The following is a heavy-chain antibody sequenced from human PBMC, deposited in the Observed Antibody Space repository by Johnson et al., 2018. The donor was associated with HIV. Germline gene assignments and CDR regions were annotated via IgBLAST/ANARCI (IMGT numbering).Heavy chain of an antibody. D-gene: IGHD3-3*01. CDR3: TTTMWRGFYPESFEI. Sequence: VQLVESGGGLVKPGESLRLSCAASGFTFSNAWMSWVRQAPGKGLEWVGRIKSKTDGETTDYAAHVKGRFTISRDDSETTVYLQMNSLKTEDTAVYYCTTTMWRGFYPESFEIWGQRTMVTVSS. V-gene: IGHV3-15*01. CDR1: GFTFSNAW. CDR2: IKSKTDGETT. J-gene: IGHJ3*02.